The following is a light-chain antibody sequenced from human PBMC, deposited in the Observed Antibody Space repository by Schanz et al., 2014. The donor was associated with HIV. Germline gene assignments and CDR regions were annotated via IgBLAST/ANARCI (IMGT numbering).Light chain of an antibody. CDR2: EVS. V-gene: IGLV2-8*01. Sequence: QSALTQSASVSGSPGQSVTISCTGASSDVAGYNFVSWYQQHPGKAPKLMIYEVSKRPSGVPDRFSGSKSGNTASLTVSGLQAEDEADYYCSSYADINNLVFGGGTKLTVL. J-gene: IGLJ2*01. CDR3: SSYADINNLV. CDR1: SSDVAGYNF.